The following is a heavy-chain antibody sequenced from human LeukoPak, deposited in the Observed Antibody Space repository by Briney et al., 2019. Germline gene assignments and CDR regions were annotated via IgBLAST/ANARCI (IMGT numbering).Heavy chain of an antibody. CDR1: GGSISSSSYY. D-gene: IGHD3-22*01. J-gene: IGHJ6*03. V-gene: IGHV4-39*01. Sequence: SETLSLTCTVSGGSISSSSYYWGWIRQPPGKGLEWIGSIYYSGSTYYNPSLKSRVTISVDTSKNQFSLKLSSVTAAGTAVYYCARQPIVVVINYYMDVWGKKTTVTVSS. CDR3: ARQPIVVVINYYMDV. CDR2: IYYSGST.